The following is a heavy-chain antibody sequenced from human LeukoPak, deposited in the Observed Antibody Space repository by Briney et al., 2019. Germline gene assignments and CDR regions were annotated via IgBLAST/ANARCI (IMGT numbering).Heavy chain of an antibody. D-gene: IGHD6-13*01. J-gene: IGHJ3*02. Sequence: SETLSLTCTVSGGSISSYYWSWIRRPPGKGLEWIGYIYYSGSTNYNPSLKSRVTISVDTSKNQFSLKLSSVTAADTAVYYCARHLSRGFYRQQLVFGDPIPHQKDAFDIWGQGTMVTVSS. CDR1: GGSISSYY. CDR3: ARHLSRGFYRQQLVFGDPIPHQKDAFDI. CDR2: IYYSGST. V-gene: IGHV4-59*08.